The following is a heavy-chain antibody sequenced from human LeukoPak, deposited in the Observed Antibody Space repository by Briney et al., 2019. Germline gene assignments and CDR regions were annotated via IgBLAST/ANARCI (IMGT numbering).Heavy chain of an antibody. CDR3: ARDGAAAGNYYYYGMDV. CDR2: IIPIFGTA. Sequence: SVKVSCKASGGTFGSYAISWVRQAPGQGLEWMGGIIPIFGTANYAQKFQGRVTITADESTSTAYMELSSLRSEDTAVYYCARDGAAAGNYYYYGMDVWGQGTTVTVSS. J-gene: IGHJ6*02. CDR1: GGTFGSYA. V-gene: IGHV1-69*13. D-gene: IGHD6-13*01.